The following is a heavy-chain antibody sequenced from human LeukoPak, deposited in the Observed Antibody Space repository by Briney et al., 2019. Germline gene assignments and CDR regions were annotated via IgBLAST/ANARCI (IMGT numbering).Heavy chain of an antibody. V-gene: IGHV3-23*01. CDR1: GFTFGTYA. D-gene: IGHD1-26*01. Sequence: GGSLRLSCAASGFTFGTYAMNWVRQAPGKGLEWVSGISGSGGTTYYADSVKGRFTISRDSSTNTLYLQMNSLRTEDTAVYYCARSYPTGSHYSSYNWGQGTLVTVSS. CDR3: ARSYPTGSHYSSYN. J-gene: IGHJ4*02. CDR2: ISGSGGTT.